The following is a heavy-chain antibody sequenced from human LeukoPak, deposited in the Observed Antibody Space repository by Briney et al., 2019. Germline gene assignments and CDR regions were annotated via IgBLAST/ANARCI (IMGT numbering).Heavy chain of an antibody. CDR3: ARDNSGSYLRRDDAFDI. D-gene: IGHD1-26*01. CDR1: GFTFSSYS. Sequence: GGSLRLSCAASGFTFSSYSMSWVRQAPGKGLEWVSSISSSSSYIYYADSVKGRFTISRDNAKNSLYLQMNSLRAEDTAVYYCARDNSGSYLRRDDAFDIWGQGTMVTVSS. CDR2: ISSSSSYI. J-gene: IGHJ3*02. V-gene: IGHV3-21*01.